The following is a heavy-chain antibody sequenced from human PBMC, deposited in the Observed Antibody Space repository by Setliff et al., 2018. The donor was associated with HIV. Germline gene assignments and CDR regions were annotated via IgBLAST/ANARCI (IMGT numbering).Heavy chain of an antibody. CDR2: ISPNNGVA. CDR1: GYTFTDNF. J-gene: IGHJ3*01. CDR3: ARPRVFDSFDV. Sequence: ASVKVSCKTSGYTFTDNFIHWVRQAPGQGLEWIGRISPNNGVAEYAPKFQGRVIMTLDTSISTAYLEIPRLTSDDAAVYYCARPRVFDSFDVWGQGTMVTVSS. V-gene: IGHV1-2*06.